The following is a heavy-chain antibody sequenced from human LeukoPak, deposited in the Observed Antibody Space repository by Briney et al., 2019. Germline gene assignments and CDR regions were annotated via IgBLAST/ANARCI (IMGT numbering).Heavy chain of an antibody. CDR2: ISYDGSNK. D-gene: IGHD2-15*01. J-gene: IGHJ3*02. CDR1: GFTFSSYA. CDR3: ASGGGTDAFDI. V-gene: IGHV3-30-3*01. Sequence: EGSLRLSCAASGFTFSSYAMHWVRQAPGKGLEWVAVISYDGSNKYYADSVKGRFTISRDNSKNTLYLQMNSLRAEDTAVYYCASGGGTDAFDIWGQGTMVTVSS.